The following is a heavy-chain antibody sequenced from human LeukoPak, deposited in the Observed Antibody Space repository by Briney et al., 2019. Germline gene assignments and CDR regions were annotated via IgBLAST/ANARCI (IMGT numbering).Heavy chain of an antibody. CDR2: INHNGNVN. Sequence: GGSLRLSCAASGFTFSSYWMNWARQAPGKGLEWVASINHNGNVNYYVDSVKGRFTISRDNAKNSVYLQMDTLRVEDTAMYYCAKDAQLRSRWFDHWGQGTLVTVSS. CDR1: GFTFSSYW. CDR3: AKDAQLRSRWFDH. V-gene: IGHV3-7*03. D-gene: IGHD2/OR15-2a*01. J-gene: IGHJ5*02.